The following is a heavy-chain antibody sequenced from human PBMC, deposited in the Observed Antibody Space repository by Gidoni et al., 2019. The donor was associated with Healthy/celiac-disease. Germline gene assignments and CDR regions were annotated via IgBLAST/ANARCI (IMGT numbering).Heavy chain of an antibody. CDR2: ISSSSSTI. J-gene: IGHJ4*02. D-gene: IGHD3-10*01. Sequence: EVQLVESGGGLVQPGGPLRLSCAASGFTFSSYSMNWVRQAPGKGLEWVSYISSSSSTIYYADSVKGRFTISRDNAKNSLYLQMNSLRAEDTAVYYCAVSQSLWFGEFHDYWGQGTLVTVSS. V-gene: IGHV3-48*04. CDR1: GFTFSSYS. CDR3: AVSQSLWFGEFHDY.